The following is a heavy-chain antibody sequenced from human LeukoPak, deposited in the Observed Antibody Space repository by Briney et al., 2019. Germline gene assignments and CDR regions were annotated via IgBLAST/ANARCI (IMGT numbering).Heavy chain of an antibody. CDR3: ARPGYCSSTSCYVLAFDI. CDR1: GYSISSGYY. Sequence: SETLSLTCTVSGYSISSGYYWGWIRQPPGEGLEWIGSIYHSGSTYYNPSLKSRVTISVDTSKNQFSLKLSSVTAADTAVYYCARPGYCSSTSCYVLAFDIWGQGTMVTVSS. V-gene: IGHV4-38-2*02. J-gene: IGHJ3*02. D-gene: IGHD2-2*01. CDR2: IYHSGST.